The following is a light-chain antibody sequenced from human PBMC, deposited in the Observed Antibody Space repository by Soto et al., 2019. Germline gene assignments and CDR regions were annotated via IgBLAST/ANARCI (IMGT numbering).Light chain of an antibody. Sequence: QSALTQPASVSGSPGQSITISCTGTSSDVGGYNYVSWYQQHPGKAPKLMIYGVSNRPSGVSNRFSGSKSGNTASLTISGLQAEDEANYYCSSYTSSSTQMVFGGGTKLTVL. J-gene: IGLJ2*01. V-gene: IGLV2-14*01. CDR3: SSYTSSSTQMV. CDR2: GVS. CDR1: SSDVGGYNY.